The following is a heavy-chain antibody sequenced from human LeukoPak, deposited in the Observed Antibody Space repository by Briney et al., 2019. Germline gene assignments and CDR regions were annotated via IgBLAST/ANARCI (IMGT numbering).Heavy chain of an antibody. CDR3: ARDQGDWYFDL. Sequence: GGSLRLSCAASGFTFDDYGMSWVRQAPGKGLEWVSGINWNGGSTGYADSVKGRFTISRDNAKKSYYLQMSSLRAEDTAIYYCARDQGDWYFDLWGRGTLVTVSS. CDR2: INWNGGST. V-gene: IGHV3-20*04. CDR1: GFTFDDYG. J-gene: IGHJ2*01.